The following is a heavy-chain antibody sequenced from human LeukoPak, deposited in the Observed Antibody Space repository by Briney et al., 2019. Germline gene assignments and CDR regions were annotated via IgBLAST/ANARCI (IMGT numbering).Heavy chain of an antibody. Sequence: SETLSLTCTVSGGSISSSSYYWGWIRQPPGKGLEWIGSIYYSGSTYYNPSLKSRVTISVNTSKNQFSLKLSSVTAADTAVYYCARPGNYYGMDVWGQGTTVTVSS. V-gene: IGHV4-39*07. CDR3: ARPGNYYGMDV. D-gene: IGHD1-26*01. CDR1: GGSISSSSYY. J-gene: IGHJ6*02. CDR2: IYYSGST.